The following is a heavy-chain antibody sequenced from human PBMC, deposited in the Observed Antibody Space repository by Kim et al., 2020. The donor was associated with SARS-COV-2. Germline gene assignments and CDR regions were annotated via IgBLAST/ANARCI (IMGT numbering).Heavy chain of an antibody. CDR3: ARGATLIMA. J-gene: IGHJ5*02. Sequence: SETLSLTCTVSAGSIGSKYWSWIRQPPGKGLEWIGHIDYSGSTDYNPSLKSRVTLSIDTSKNQCSLRLTSVTPADTAMYYCARGATLIMAWGQGTLVTVS. CDR1: AGSIGSKY. CDR2: IDYSGST. D-gene: IGHD3-22*01. V-gene: IGHV4-59*01.